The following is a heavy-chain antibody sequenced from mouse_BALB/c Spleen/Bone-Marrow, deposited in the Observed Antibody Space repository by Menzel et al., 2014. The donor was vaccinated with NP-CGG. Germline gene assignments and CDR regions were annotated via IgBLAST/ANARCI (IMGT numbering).Heavy chain of an antibody. V-gene: IGHV14-3*02. CDR2: IDPANGNT. D-gene: IGHD2-2*01. CDR1: GFNIKDTY. CDR3: ASYVYGYYFDY. J-gene: IGHJ2*01. Sequence: EVKLMESWAELVKPGASVKLSCTASGFNIKDTYMHWVKQRPEQGLEWIGRIDPANGNTKYDPKFQGKATITADTSSNTAYLQLSSLTSEDTAVYYCASYVYGYYFDYWGQGTTLTVSS.